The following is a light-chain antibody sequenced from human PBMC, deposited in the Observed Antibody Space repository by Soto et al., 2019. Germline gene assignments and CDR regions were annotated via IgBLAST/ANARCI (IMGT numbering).Light chain of an antibody. J-gene: IGLJ3*02. Sequence: QSVLTQPASVSGSPGQSITISCTGTASDVGHYNYVSWYQQHPGKAPKLMIYEVSNRPSGVSNRFSGSKSGNTASLTISGLQAEDEADYYCNSFTSSSTWVFGGGTKLTVL. CDR2: EVS. V-gene: IGLV2-14*01. CDR3: NSFTSSSTWV. CDR1: ASDVGHYNY.